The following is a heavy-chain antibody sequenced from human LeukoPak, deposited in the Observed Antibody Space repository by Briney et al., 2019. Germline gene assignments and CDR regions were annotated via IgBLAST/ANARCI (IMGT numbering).Heavy chain of an antibody. CDR2: ISSSSSYI. CDR3: ASDGIPGYCSSTSCKTVDY. CDR1: GFTFSSYS. V-gene: IGHV3-21*01. J-gene: IGHJ4*02. Sequence: PGGSLRLSCAASGFTFSSYSMNWVRQAPGKGLEWVSSISSSSSYIYYADSVKGRFTISRDNAKNSLYLQMNSLRAEDTAVYYCASDGIPGYCSSTSCKTVDYWGQGTLVTVSS. D-gene: IGHD2-2*01.